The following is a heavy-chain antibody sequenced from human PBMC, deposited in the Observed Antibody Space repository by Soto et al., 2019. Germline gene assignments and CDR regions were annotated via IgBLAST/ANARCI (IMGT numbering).Heavy chain of an antibody. V-gene: IGHV1-69*13. CDR1: GGTFTSYT. J-gene: IGHJ4*02. Sequence: SVKVSCKASGGTFTSYTVYWVRQAPGQGLEWVGGLIPMFDIANYAERLRGRVMITADEATNTASMELSSLTSADTAVYFCARSLGRHPSETPRGHSFGAGSLFPFDHWGQGTLVTVSS. CDR3: ARSLGRHPSETPRGHSFGAGSLFPFDH. CDR2: LIPMFDIA. D-gene: IGHD2-15*01.